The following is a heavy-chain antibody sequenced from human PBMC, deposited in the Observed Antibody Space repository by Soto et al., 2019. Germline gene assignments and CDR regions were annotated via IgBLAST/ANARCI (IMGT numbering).Heavy chain of an antibody. J-gene: IGHJ4*01. CDR3: ARAYDSSGNYIQYFDY. V-gene: IGHV6-1*01. D-gene: IGHD3-22*01. CDR1: GDSVSSTSAA. CDR2: TFYRSKWYS. Sequence: LSLTCAISGDSVSSTSAAWNWIRQSPSRGLEWLGRTFYRSKWYSDYAVSVKSRITINPDTSRNQFSLHLNSVTPEDTAVYFCARAYDSSGNYIQYFDYWGRGSLVTVSS.